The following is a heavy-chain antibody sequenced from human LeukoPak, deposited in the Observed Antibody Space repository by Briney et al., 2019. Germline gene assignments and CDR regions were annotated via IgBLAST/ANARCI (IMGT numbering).Heavy chain of an antibody. CDR1: GFTFSSYA. D-gene: IGHD6-13*01. CDR3: AKDLYTSRYACCFDY. J-gene: IGHJ4*02. CDR2: ISGSGDTT. Sequence: PGGSLRLSCAASGFTFSSYAMSWVRQAPGKGLQWVSGISGSGDTTKYADSVKGRFTISRDNSKNTLYLQMNSLRAEDTAVYYCAKDLYTSRYACCFDYWGQGTLVTVSS. V-gene: IGHV3-23*01.